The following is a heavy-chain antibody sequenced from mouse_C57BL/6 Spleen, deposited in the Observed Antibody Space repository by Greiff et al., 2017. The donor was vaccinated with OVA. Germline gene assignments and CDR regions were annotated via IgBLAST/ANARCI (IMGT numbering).Heavy chain of an antibody. CDR2: IWRGGST. D-gene: IGHD2-1*01. CDR3: AYGNYGGAMDY. J-gene: IGHJ4*01. Sequence: QVQLQQSGPGLVQPSQSLSITCTVSGFSFTSYGVHWVRQSPGKGLEWLGVIWRGGSTDYNAAFMYRLSITKDNSKSQVFFKMNSLQADDTAIYYCAYGNYGGAMDYWGQGTSVTVSS. CDR1: GFSFTSYG. V-gene: IGHV2-5*01.